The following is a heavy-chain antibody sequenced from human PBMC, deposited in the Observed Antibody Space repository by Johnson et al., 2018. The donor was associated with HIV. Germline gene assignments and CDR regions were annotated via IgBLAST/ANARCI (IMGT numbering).Heavy chain of an antibody. Sequence: VQLVESGGGLVKPGGSLRLSCAASGFTFDDYGMSWVRQAPGKGLEWVSGINWNGGSTGYADSVKGRFTISRDNAKNSLYLQMNSLRAEDTALYYCGSSSLAWGVDAFDIWGQGTMVTVSS. CDR1: GFTFDDYG. D-gene: IGHD3-16*01. CDR3: GSSSLAWGVDAFDI. V-gene: IGHV3-20*04. CDR2: INWNGGST. J-gene: IGHJ3*02.